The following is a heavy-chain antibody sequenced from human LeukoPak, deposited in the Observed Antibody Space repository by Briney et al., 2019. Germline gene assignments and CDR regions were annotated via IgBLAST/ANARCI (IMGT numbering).Heavy chain of an antibody. J-gene: IGHJ5*02. CDR2: IYYSGST. Sequence: SETLSLTCTVSGGSISSYYWSWIRQPPGKGLEWIGYIYYSGSTNYNPSLKSRVTMSVDTSKNQFSLKLSSVTAADTAVYYCARGFTMVRAFDPWSQGTLVTVSS. D-gene: IGHD3-10*01. CDR1: GGSISSYY. CDR3: ARGFTMVRAFDP. V-gene: IGHV4-59*12.